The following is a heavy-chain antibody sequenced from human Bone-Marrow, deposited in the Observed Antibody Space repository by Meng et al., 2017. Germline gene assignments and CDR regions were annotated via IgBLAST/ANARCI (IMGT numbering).Heavy chain of an antibody. CDR2: IYTSGST. D-gene: IGHD3-16*01. CDR3: ARDLGIYVPAGMDV. Sequence: SETLSLTCTVSGGSISSGSYYWSWIRQPAGKGLEWIGRIYTSGSTNYNPSLKSRVTISVDKSKNQFSLKLSSVTAADTAVYYCARDLGIYVPAGMDVWGQGTTVTVSS. CDR1: GGSISSGSYY. V-gene: IGHV4-61*02. J-gene: IGHJ6*02.